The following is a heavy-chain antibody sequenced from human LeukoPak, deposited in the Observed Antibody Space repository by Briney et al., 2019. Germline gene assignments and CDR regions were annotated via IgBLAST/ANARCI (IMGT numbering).Heavy chain of an antibody. CDR3: AKAAAGSQHSYYYYYYLDV. J-gene: IGHJ6*03. Sequence: ASVKVSCKASGYTFTCYYVHWVRQAPGQGLEWMGWINPNSGGTNYAQKFQGRVTMTRDTSISTAYMELSRLRSDDTAVYYCAKAAAGSQHSYYYYYYLDVWGTGTTVTISS. D-gene: IGHD6-13*01. V-gene: IGHV1-2*02. CDR1: GYTFTCYY. CDR2: INPNSGGT.